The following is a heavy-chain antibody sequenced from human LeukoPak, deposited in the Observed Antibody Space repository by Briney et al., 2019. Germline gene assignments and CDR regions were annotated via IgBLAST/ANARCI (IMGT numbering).Heavy chain of an antibody. CDR2: MTGIGVST. J-gene: IGHJ4*02. V-gene: IGHV3-23*01. CDR1: GFTFTNFA. CDR3: AKVRAGHYFDY. Sequence: GGSLWLSCTASGFTFTNFAMSWVRQAPGKGLEWVSSMTGIGVSTYYADSVKGRFTISRDNSKNTLYLQMHSLRAEDTAVYYCAKVRAGHYFDYWGQGTLVTVSS. D-gene: IGHD6-19*01.